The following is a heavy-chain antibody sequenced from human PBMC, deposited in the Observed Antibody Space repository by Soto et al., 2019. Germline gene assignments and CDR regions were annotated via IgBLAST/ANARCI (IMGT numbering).Heavy chain of an antibody. CDR1: GFTFSSYG. Sequence: QVQLVESGGGVVQPGRSLRLSCAASGFTFSSYGMHWVRQAPGKGLEWVAVIWYDGSNKYYADSVKGRFTISRDNSKXXLYLQMNSLRAEDTAVYYCARALGVYCGGDCALDYWGQGTLVTVSS. D-gene: IGHD2-21*02. CDR2: IWYDGSNK. CDR3: ARALGVYCGGDCALDY. J-gene: IGHJ4*02. V-gene: IGHV3-33*01.